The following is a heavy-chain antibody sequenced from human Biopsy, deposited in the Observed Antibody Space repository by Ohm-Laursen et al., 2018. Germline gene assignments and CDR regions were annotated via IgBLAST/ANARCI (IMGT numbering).Heavy chain of an antibody. Sequence: SVKVSCKFSGGSFSNYAISWVRQAPGQGLEWMGGIVTFFGTVKYAQRFQGKLTISTDRSTDTAYMELSSLTSEDTAVFYCASQTPRNPDILTGAFHYDMAVWGQGTTVTVSS. CDR1: GGSFSNYA. V-gene: IGHV1-69*05. CDR3: ASQTPRNPDILTGAFHYDMAV. J-gene: IGHJ6*02. CDR2: IVTFFGTV. D-gene: IGHD3-9*01.